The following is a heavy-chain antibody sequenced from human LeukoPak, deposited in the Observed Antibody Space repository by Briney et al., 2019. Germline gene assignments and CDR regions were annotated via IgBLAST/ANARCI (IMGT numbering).Heavy chain of an antibody. Sequence: SETLPLTCAVYGGSFSGYYWSWIRQPPGKGLEWIGEINHSGSTNYNPSLKSRVTISVDTSNTQFSLKLSSVPAADTAVYYCARGGLRYFDWLHRSYYFDYWGQGTLVTVSS. V-gene: IGHV4-34*01. CDR1: GGSFSGYY. D-gene: IGHD3-9*01. CDR3: ARGGLRYFDWLHRSYYFDY. CDR2: INHSGST. J-gene: IGHJ4*02.